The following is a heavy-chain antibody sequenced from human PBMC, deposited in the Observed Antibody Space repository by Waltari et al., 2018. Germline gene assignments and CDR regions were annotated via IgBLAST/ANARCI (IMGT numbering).Heavy chain of an antibody. J-gene: IGHJ4*02. CDR3: ARKRSGYYPLGY. D-gene: IGHD3-22*01. V-gene: IGHV4-34*01. CDR1: GGSFSGYY. CDR2: INHSGST. Sequence: QVQLQQWGAGLLKPSETLSLTCAVYGGSFSGYYWSWIRQPPGKGLEWIGEINHSGSTNYNPSLKSRVTISVDTSKNQFSLKLSSVTAADTAVYYCARKRSGYYPLGYWGQGTLVTVSS.